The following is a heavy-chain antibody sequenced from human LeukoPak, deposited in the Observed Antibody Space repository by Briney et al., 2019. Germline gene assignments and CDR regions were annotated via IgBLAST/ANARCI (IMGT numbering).Heavy chain of an antibody. V-gene: IGHV1-69*05. CDR3: VREVGGAYYYDSSGYYCFDY. Sequence: SVKVSCKASGGTFSSYAISWVRQAPGQGLEWMGRIIPIFGTANYAQKFQGRVTITTDESTSTAYMELSSLRSEDTAVYYCVREVGGAYYYDSSGYYCFDYWGQGTLVTVSS. CDR1: GGTFSSYA. J-gene: IGHJ4*02. D-gene: IGHD3-22*01. CDR2: IIPIFGTA.